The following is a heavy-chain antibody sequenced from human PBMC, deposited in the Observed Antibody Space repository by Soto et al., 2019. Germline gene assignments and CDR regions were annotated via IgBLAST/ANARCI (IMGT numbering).Heavy chain of an antibody. CDR3: ARRFEYFHR. CDR1: GGSITSSSHY. V-gene: IGHV4-39*01. J-gene: IGHJ1*01. CDR2: IYYSGST. Sequence: QLQLQESGPGLVKPSETLSLTCTVSGGSITSSSHYWGWIRQPPGKGLEWIGSIYYSGSTYYNPSLKSRVTISVDTSKNQFSLKLSSVTAADTAVYYCARRFEYFHRWGQGTLVTVSS.